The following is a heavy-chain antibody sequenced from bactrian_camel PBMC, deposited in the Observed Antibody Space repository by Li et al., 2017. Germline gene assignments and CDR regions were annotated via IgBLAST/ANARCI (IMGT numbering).Heavy chain of an antibody. Sequence: HVQLVESGGGSVQAGGSLRLSCAVSGQTRIRYCMAWFRQAPGKEREGVAAIDMDGRTTYPPTTRGRFTISVDDYRNTLTLQMDSLKPEDTAMYYCAADRAGWGRPRCEMIYWGQGTQVTVS. CDR3: AADRAGWGRPRCEMIY. J-gene: IGHJ4*01. CDR1: GQTRIRYC. D-gene: IGHD1*01. V-gene: IGHV3S55*01. CDR2: IDMDGRT.